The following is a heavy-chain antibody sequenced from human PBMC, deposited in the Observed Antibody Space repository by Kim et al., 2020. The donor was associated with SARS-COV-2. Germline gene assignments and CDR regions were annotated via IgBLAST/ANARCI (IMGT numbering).Heavy chain of an antibody. Sequence: SETLSLTCTVSGYSISSGYYWGWIRQPPGKGLEWIGSIYHSGSTNYNPSLKSRVTISVDTSKNQFSLKLSSVIAADTAVYYCARDGVATIRGIDYWGQGT. CDR3: ARDGVATIRGIDY. CDR1: GYSISSGYY. D-gene: IGHD5-12*01. CDR2: IYHSGST. J-gene: IGHJ4*02. V-gene: IGHV4-38-2*02.